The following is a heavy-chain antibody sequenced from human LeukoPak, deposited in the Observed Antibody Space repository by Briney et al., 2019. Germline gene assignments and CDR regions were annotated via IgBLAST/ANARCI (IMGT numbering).Heavy chain of an antibody. Sequence: PGGSLRLSCAASGFTFSSYGMHWVRQAPGKGLEWVAVISYDGSNKYYADSVKGRFTISRDNSKNTLYLQMNSLRAEDTAVYYCAKDLVVAALWYAFDIWGQGTMVTVSS. D-gene: IGHD2-15*01. CDR3: AKDLVVAALWYAFDI. CDR2: ISYDGSNK. V-gene: IGHV3-30*18. CDR1: GFTFSSYG. J-gene: IGHJ3*02.